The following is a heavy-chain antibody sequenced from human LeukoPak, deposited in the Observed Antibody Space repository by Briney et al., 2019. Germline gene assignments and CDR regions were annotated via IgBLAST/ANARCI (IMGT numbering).Heavy chain of an antibody. J-gene: IGHJ6*03. CDR2: ISSSSSYI. CDR3: ARETPTYYYDSSGYYVYYYYMDV. CDR1: GFTFSSYS. V-gene: IGHV3-21*01. D-gene: IGHD3-22*01. Sequence: GGSLRLSCAASGFTFSSYSMNWVRQAPGKGLEWVSSISSSSSYIYYADSVKGRFTISRDNAKNSLYLQMNSLRAEDTAVYYCARETPTYYYDSSGYYVYYYYMDVWGKGTTVTVSS.